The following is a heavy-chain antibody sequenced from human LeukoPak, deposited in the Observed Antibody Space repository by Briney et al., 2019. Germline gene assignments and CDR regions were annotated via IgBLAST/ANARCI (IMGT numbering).Heavy chain of an antibody. CDR2: IYYSGST. D-gene: IGHD6-25*01. Sequence: SETLSLTCTVSGGSISSSSYYWGWIRQPPGKGLEWIGSIYYSGSTYYNPSLKSRVTISVDTSKNQFSLKLSSVTAADTAVYYCARHRTAAGVGPWGQGTLVTVFS. CDR1: GGSISSSSYY. J-gene: IGHJ5*02. V-gene: IGHV4-39*01. CDR3: ARHRTAAGVGP.